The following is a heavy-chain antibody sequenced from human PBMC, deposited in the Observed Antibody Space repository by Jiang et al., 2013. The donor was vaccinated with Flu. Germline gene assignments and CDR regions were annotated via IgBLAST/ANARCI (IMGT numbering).Heavy chain of an antibody. D-gene: IGHD3-10*01. Sequence: GPGLVKPSETLSLTCTVSGGSISSYYWSWIRQPPGKGLEWIGYIYYSGSTNYNPSLKSRVTISVDTSKNQFSLKLSSVTAADTAVYYCARATYGFGELPDYWGQGTLVTVSS. J-gene: IGHJ4*02. CDR2: IYYSGST. CDR3: ARATYGFGELPDY. CDR1: GGSISSYY. V-gene: IGHV4-59*01.